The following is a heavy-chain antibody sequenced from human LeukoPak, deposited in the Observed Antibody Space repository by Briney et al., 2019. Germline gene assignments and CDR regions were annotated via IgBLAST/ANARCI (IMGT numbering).Heavy chain of an antibody. V-gene: IGHV4-59*08. D-gene: IGHD6-6*01. CDR2: IHYSGST. J-gene: IGHJ5*02. Sequence: SETLSLTCTVSGGSMTNLFWSWIRQPPGKRPEWTGYIHYSGSTNYNPSLKGRVTMSLDTSKNQFSLKVSSVTAADTAVYYCARQGGSSSLPLDLDRWGQGILVTVSS. CDR1: GGSMTNLF. CDR3: ARQGGSSSLPLDLDR.